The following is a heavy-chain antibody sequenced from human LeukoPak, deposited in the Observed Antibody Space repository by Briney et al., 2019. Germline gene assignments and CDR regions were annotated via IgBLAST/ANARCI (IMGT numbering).Heavy chain of an antibody. CDR3: ARERIVGATANFDY. Sequence: VASVTVSCKASGYTFTSYGISWVRQAPGQGFEWMGWISAYNGNTNYAQKLQGRVTMTTDTSTSTAYMELRSLRSDDTAVYYCARERIVGATANFDYWGQGTLVTVSS. V-gene: IGHV1-18*01. CDR2: ISAYNGNT. CDR1: GYTFTSYG. D-gene: IGHD1-26*01. J-gene: IGHJ4*02.